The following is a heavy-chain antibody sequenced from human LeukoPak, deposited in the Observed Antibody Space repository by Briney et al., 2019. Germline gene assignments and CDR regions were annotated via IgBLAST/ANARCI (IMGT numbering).Heavy chain of an antibody. CDR3: ARLELGPTDAFDI. CDR2: ISNRDSYT. Sequence: GRSLRLSCEASGFTFSDYYMSWIRQAPGKGLEWVSYISNRDSYTNYADSVKGRFTISRDNAKNSLYLQMNSLRAEDTAVYYCARLELGPTDAFDIWGQGTMVTVSS. CDR1: GFTFSDYY. J-gene: IGHJ3*02. D-gene: IGHD1-26*01. V-gene: IGHV3-11*03.